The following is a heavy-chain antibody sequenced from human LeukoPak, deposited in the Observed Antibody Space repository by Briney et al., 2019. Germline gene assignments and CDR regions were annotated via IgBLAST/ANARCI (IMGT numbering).Heavy chain of an antibody. V-gene: IGHV3-23*01. CDR3: ATESRKDYGGVFYF. J-gene: IGHJ4*02. D-gene: IGHD4-23*01. CDR2: ISGDGDNT. CDR1: GFTFSDYA. Sequence: GGSLRLSCAASGFTFSDYAMSWVRQAPGKGPEWLSTISGDGDNTYYADSAKGRFTISRDNFRNAFHLQMSSLRAEDTAIYYCATESRKDYGGVFYFWGQGTPVTVSS.